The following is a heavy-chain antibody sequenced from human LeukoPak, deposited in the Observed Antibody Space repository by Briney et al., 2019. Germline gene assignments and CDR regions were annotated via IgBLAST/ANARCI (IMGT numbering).Heavy chain of an antibody. CDR1: GYSISSGYY. V-gene: IGHV4-38-2*01. D-gene: IGHD2-2*01. CDR2: IYHSGST. CDR3: ARAFYCSSTSCYAYYYYYYMDV. J-gene: IGHJ6*03. Sequence: SETLSLTCAVSGYSISSGYYWGWIRQPPGKGLEWIGSIYHSGSTYYNPSLKSRVTISVDTSKNQFSLKLSSVTAADTAVYYCARAFYCSSTSCYAYYYYYYMDVWGKGTTVTVSS.